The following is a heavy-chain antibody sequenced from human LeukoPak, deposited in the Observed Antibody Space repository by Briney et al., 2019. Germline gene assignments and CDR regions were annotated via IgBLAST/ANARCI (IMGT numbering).Heavy chain of an antibody. V-gene: IGHV4-39*01. CDR2: IYYSGST. CDR3: AAGRRNLGY. D-gene: IGHD1-14*01. J-gene: IGHJ4*02. CDR1: GGSINSSSYY. Sequence: SETLSLTCSASGGSINSSSYYWGWIRQPPGKGLEWIANIYYSGSTYCNPSLKSRVTISVNTSKNQFSLKLSSVTAADTAVYYCAAGRRNLGYWGQGTLVTVSS.